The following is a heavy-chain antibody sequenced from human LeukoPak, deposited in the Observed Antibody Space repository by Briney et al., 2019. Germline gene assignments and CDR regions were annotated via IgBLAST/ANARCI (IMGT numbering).Heavy chain of an antibody. CDR3: ARGYSSGVNY. CDR1: GYSISSGYY. V-gene: IGHV4-61*01. D-gene: IGHD6-25*01. Sequence: SETLSLTCTVSGYSISSGYYWGWLRQPPGKGLEWIGYIYYSGSTNYNPSLKSRVTISVDTSKNQFSLKLSSVTAADTAVYYCARGYSSGVNYWGQGTLVTVSS. J-gene: IGHJ4*02. CDR2: IYYSGST.